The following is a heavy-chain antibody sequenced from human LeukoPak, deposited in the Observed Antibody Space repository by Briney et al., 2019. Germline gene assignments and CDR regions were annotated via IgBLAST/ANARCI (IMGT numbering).Heavy chain of an antibody. D-gene: IGHD2-2*01. CDR3: ASGPPGGYCSSTSCGPYYYYGMDV. CDR2: ISSSSYI. CDR1: GFTFSSYS. J-gene: IGHJ6*04. V-gene: IGHV3-21*01. Sequence: GGSLRLSCAASGFTFSSYSMNWVRQAPGKGLEWVSSISSSSYIYYADSEKGRFTISRDNAKNSLYLQMNSLRAEDTAVYYCASGPPGGYCSSTSCGPYYYYGMDVWGKGTTVTVSS.